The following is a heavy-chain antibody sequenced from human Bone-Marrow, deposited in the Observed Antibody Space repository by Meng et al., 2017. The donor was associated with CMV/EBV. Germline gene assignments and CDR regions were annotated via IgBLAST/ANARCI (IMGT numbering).Heavy chain of an antibody. J-gene: IGHJ6*02. D-gene: IGHD3-10*01. CDR3: ARDGAYYYGSGSYHYYYYGMDG. CDR1: GYTFTGYY. CDR2: INPNSGGT. V-gene: IGHV1-2*02. Sequence: ASVKVSCKASGYTFTGYYMHWVRQAPGQGLEWMGWINPNSGGTNYAQKFQGRVTMTRDTSISTAYMELSRLRSDDTAVYYCARDGAYYYGSGSYHYYYYGMDGWGQGTTVTVSS.